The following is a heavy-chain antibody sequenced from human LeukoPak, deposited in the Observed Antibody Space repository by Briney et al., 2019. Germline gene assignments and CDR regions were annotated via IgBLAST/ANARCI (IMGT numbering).Heavy chain of an antibody. J-gene: IGHJ4*02. CDR2: IRYDGSNK. V-gene: IGHV3-30*02. CDR3: ARVDSYGGNSNYFDY. CDR1: GFIFNSYG. Sequence: PGGSLRLSCAASGFIFNSYGMHWVRQAPGKGLEWVAFIRYDGSNKYYADSVKGRFTISRDNSKNTLYLQMNSLRAEDTAVYYCARVDSYGGNSNYFDYWGQGTLVTVSS. D-gene: IGHD4-23*01.